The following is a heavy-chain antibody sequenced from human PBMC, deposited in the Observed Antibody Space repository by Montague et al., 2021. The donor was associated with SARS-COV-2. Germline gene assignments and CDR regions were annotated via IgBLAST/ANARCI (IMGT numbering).Heavy chain of an antibody. D-gene: IGHD2-15*01. CDR2: ISDSGST. CDR3: ARHYSATLPAVY. CDR1: GGSISSFY. V-gene: IGHV4-59*08. J-gene: IGHJ4*02. Sequence: SETLSLTCTVSGGSISSFYWSWFRQPPGKGLEWIGYISDSGSTNYNPSPTSRVNMSVDTSKNQFSLKVNSVTAADTAVYYCARHYSATLPAVYWGQGTLVTVSS.